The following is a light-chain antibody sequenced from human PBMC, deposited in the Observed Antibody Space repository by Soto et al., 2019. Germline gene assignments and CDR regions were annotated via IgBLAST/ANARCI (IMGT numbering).Light chain of an antibody. V-gene: IGLV2-14*01. CDR1: STDVAGYNY. CDR3: SSYTSSSTLV. Sequence: QSALPQPASVSGSPGQSVTLSFTGTSTDVAGYNYYSWYQQYPGKAPILMIYDVSNRPSGVSNRFSGSKSGNTASLTISGLQAEEEADYYCSSYTSSSTLVFGGGTKLTVL. CDR2: DVS. J-gene: IGLJ2*01.